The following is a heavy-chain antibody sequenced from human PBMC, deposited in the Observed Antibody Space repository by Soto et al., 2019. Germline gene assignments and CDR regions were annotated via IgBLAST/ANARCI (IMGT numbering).Heavy chain of an antibody. J-gene: IGHJ5*02. V-gene: IGHV4-39*01. CDR3: ARRPPLYDSESSKFDL. CDR1: GGSISSSDYY. D-gene: IGHD3-10*01. Sequence: SETLSLTCSVSGGSISSSDYYWGWIRQPPGKGLEWIGTIYYTGSTSYNPALESRVTISVDTSKNQFSLRLTSVTAADRAVYYCARRPPLYDSESSKFDLWGQGTLVTVSS. CDR2: IYYTGST.